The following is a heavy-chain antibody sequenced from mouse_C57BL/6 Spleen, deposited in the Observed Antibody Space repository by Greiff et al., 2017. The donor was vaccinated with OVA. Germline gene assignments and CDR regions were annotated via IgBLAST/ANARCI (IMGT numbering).Heavy chain of an antibody. CDR3: ARVGGSYYFDY. D-gene: IGHD1-1*01. CDR1: GYTFTSYW. V-gene: IGHV1-64*01. J-gene: IGHJ2*01. Sequence: VQLQQPGAELVKPGASVKLSCKASGYTFTSYWMHWVKQRPGQGLEWIGMIHPNSGSTNYNEKFKSKATLTVDKSSSTAYMQLSSLTSEDSAVYYCARVGGSYYFDYWGQGTTLTVSS. CDR2: IHPNSGST.